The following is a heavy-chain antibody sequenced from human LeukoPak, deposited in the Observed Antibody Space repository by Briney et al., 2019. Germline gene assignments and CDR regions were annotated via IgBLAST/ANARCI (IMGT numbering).Heavy chain of an antibody. CDR3: AREYSGSYYLDY. Sequence: PGGSLRLSCAASGFTVSSNYMSWVRQAPGKGLEWVSLIYSGDSTYYADSVKGRFTISRDNSKNTLYLQMNSLRAEDTAVYYCAREYSGSYYLDYWGQGTLVTVSS. CDR2: IYSGDST. J-gene: IGHJ4*02. V-gene: IGHV3-66*01. D-gene: IGHD1-26*01. CDR1: GFTVSSNY.